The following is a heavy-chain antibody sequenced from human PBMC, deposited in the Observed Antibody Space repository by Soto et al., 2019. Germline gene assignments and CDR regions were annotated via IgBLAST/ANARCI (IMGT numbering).Heavy chain of an antibody. V-gene: IGHV3-9*01. Sequence: SLRLSCAASGFTFDDYAMHWVRQAPGKGLEWVSGISWNSGSIGYADSVKGRFTISRDNAKNSLYLQMNSLRAEDTALYYCAKDPLPWAGWYPGPAFDICGQATMVTVSS. J-gene: IGHJ3*02. CDR2: ISWNSGSI. CDR3: AKDPLPWAGWYPGPAFDI. D-gene: IGHD6-19*01. CDR1: GFTFDDYA.